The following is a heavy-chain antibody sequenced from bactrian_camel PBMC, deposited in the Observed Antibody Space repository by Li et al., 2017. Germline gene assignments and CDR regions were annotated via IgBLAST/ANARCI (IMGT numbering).Heavy chain of an antibody. J-gene: IGHJ4*01. CDR3: ATRAVQAGAGYNY. CDR2: INSSPGRT. CDR1: GLSFSSYA. D-gene: IGHD3*01. Sequence: DVQLVESGGGLVQPGGSLRLSCAASGLSFSSYAMIWVRQAPGKGLEWASTINSSPGRTDYATSVKGRFTISVDVANNTMFLQLNTLKTEDTAMYYCATRAVQAGAGYNYWGQGTQVTV. V-gene: IGHV3S40*01.